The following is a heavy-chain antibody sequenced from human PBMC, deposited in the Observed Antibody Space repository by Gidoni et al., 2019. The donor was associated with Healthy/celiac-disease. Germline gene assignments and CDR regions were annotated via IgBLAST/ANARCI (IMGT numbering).Heavy chain of an antibody. CDR3: ARCLYFYGSGSYLVEFDY. CDR2: LWYDGSNK. V-gene: IGHV3-33*01. Sequence: QVQLVESGGGVVQPGRSMGLSCAASGCAFSSDGMHWVRQAPGKGLEWVAVLWYDGSNKYYADSVKGRFTISRDNSKNPLYLQMNSLRAEATSVYYCARCLYFYGSGSYLVEFDYWGQGTLVTVSP. J-gene: IGHJ4*02. D-gene: IGHD3-10*01. CDR1: GCAFSSDG.